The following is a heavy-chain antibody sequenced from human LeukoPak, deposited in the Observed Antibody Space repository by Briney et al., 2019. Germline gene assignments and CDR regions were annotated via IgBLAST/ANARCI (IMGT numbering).Heavy chain of an antibody. CDR2: INHSGST. Sequence: SETLSLTCAVYGGSFSGYYWSWIRQPPGKGLEWIGEINHSGSTSYNPSLKSRVTISVDTSKNQFSLKLSSVTAADTAAYYCARGGYYRYFDYWGQGTLVTVSS. V-gene: IGHV4-34*01. D-gene: IGHD3-22*01. CDR3: ARGGYYRYFDY. CDR1: GGSFSGYY. J-gene: IGHJ4*02.